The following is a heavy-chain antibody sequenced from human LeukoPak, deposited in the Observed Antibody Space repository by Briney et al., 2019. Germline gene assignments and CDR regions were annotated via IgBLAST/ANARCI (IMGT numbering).Heavy chain of an antibody. CDR1: GFTFSSYA. CDR2: ISSNGGST. D-gene: IGHD6-19*01. Sequence: GGSLRLSCAASGFTFSSYAMHWVRQAAGKGLAYVSAISSNGGSTYYANSVKGRFTISGDNSKNTLYLQMNSLRAEDTAVYYCARDLSGWSPVYYYYYGMDVWGQGTTVTVSS. V-gene: IGHV3-64*01. CDR3: ARDLSGWSPVYYYYYGMDV. J-gene: IGHJ6*02.